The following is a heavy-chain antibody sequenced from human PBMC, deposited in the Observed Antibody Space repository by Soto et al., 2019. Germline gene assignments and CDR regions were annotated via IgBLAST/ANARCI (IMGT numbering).Heavy chain of an antibody. V-gene: IGHV3-53*01. D-gene: IGHD6-13*01. CDR3: ARATGIAAAGRFDY. CDR2: IYSGGAT. CDR1: GFTVSSNY. Sequence: PGWSLRLSCAVSGFTVSSNYMNWVRQAPGKGLEWVSIIYSGGATYYADSVKGRFTISRDNSKNTLYLQMNSLRAEDTAIYYCARATGIAAAGRFDYWGQGTQVTVSS. J-gene: IGHJ4*02.